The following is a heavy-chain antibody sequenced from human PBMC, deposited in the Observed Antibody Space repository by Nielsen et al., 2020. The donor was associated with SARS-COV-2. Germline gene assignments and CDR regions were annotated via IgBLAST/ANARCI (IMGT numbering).Heavy chain of an antibody. V-gene: IGHV3-9*01. Sequence: SLKISCAASGFNFDDYGMHWVRQAPGKGLEWVSGISWDSGSIGYADSVKGRFTISRDNAKSSLYLQMNSLRAEDTALYYCAKDPSDGYSSSWYFDYWGQGTLVTVSS. J-gene: IGHJ4*02. CDR1: GFNFDDYG. CDR3: AKDPSDGYSSSWYFDY. CDR2: ISWDSGSI. D-gene: IGHD6-13*01.